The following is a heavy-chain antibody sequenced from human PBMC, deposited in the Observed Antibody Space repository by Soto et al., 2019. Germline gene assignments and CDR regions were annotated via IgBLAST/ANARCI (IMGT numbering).Heavy chain of an antibody. CDR3: AKSAYYESTIWFDP. Sequence: EVQLLESGGGLVQPGGSLRLSCAGSGFTFSSYAMSWVRQAPGKGLEWVSTIGGGGGNIHYADSVQGRFTISRDNSKNTLYLQMNSLRAEDTALYYCAKSAYYESTIWFDPWGHGTLVTVSS. D-gene: IGHD3-22*01. V-gene: IGHV3-23*01. CDR2: IGGGGGNI. CDR1: GFTFSSYA. J-gene: IGHJ5*02.